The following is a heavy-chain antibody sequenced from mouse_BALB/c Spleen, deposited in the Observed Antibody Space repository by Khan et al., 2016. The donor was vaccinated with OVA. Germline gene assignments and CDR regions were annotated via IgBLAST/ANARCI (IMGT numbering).Heavy chain of an antibody. J-gene: IGHJ4*01. V-gene: IGHV2-6-1*01. CDR2: IWSDGTT. Sequence: VQLQESGPGLAAPSQSLSITCTISGFSLTTYGVHWVRQPPGKGLEWLVVIWSDGTTNYNSALKSRLTITKDNSKRQVFLKMNSLQTDDTAIYFCARQPYYHYNIMDYWGQGTSVTVSS. CDR1: GFSLTTYG. CDR3: ARQPYYHYNIMDY. D-gene: IGHD2-10*01.